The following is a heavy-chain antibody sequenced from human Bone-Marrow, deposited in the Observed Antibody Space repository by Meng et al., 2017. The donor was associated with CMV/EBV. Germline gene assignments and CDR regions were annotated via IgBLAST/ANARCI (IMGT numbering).Heavy chain of an antibody. CDR1: GGSFSGYD. Sequence: GSLRLSCAVYGGSFSGYDWTWIRQPPGKGLEWIGEINHSGSTNYNPSLKSRVTISVDTSKNQFSLKLSSVTAADTAVYYCASYGYTNYFEYWGLGTLVTVSS. D-gene: IGHD1-1*01. J-gene: IGHJ4*02. CDR3: ASYGYTNYFEY. V-gene: IGHV4-34*01. CDR2: INHSGST.